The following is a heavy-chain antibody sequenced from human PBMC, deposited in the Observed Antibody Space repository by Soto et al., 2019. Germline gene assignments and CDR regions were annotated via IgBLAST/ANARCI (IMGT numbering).Heavy chain of an antibody. CDR1: GYSFTSYW. Sequence: GESLKISCKGSGYSFTSYWISWVRQMPGKGLEWMGRIDPSDSYTNYSPSFQGHVTISADKSISTAYLQWSSLKASDTAMYYCARHGDCSSTSCLNWFDPWGQGTLVTVS. CDR2: IDPSDSYT. D-gene: IGHD2-2*01. J-gene: IGHJ5*02. V-gene: IGHV5-10-1*01. CDR3: ARHGDCSSTSCLNWFDP.